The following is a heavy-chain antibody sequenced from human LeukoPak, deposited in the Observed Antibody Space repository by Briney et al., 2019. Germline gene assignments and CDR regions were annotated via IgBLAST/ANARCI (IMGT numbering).Heavy chain of an antibody. V-gene: IGHV3-33*06. CDR1: GFTFSSYG. CDR2: IWYDGSNK. J-gene: IGHJ4*02. D-gene: IGHD3-3*01. CDR3: AKDFGDLASLDY. Sequence: PGGSLRLSCAAPGFTFSSYGMHWVRQAPGKGLEWVAVIWYDGSNKYYADSVKGRFTISRDNSKNTLYLQMNSLRAEDTAVYYCAKDFGDLASLDYWGQGTLVTVSS.